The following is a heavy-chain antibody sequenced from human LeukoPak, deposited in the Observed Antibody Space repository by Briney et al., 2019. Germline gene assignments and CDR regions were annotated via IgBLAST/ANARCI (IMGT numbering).Heavy chain of an antibody. V-gene: IGHV3-53*01. CDR1: GFSVSSNF. J-gene: IGHJ3*02. Sequence: GGSLRLSCAASGFSVSSNFMSWVRQTPGKGLEWVSVIYSDGTTYYEDSVKGRFTVSRDNSKNTLYLQMNSLRAEDTAVYYCARGGSYLSAFDIWGQGTMVTVSS. CDR2: IYSDGTT. D-gene: IGHD1-26*01. CDR3: ARGGSYLSAFDI.